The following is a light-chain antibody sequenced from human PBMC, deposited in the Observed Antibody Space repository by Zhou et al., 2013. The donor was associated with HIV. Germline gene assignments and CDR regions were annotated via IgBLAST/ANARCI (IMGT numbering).Light chain of an antibody. J-gene: IGKJ1*01. CDR1: QVIRNG. CDR3: QQHSSYPWT. Sequence: DIEMTQSPSSLSASVGDRVTITCRASQVIRNGLAWYHQKPGKAPRRLIYAVSSLHSGVPSRFNGSGSGTEFTLTISSLQPEDFATYYCQQHSSYPWTFGQGTKVEV. CDR2: AVS. V-gene: IGKV1-17*01.